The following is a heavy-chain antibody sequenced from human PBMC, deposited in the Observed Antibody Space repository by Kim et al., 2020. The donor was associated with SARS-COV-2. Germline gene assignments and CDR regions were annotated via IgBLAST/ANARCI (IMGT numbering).Heavy chain of an antibody. CDR3: ARVPPLTAAAGTSWFDP. J-gene: IGHJ5*02. CDR1: GGSISSSNW. V-gene: IGHV4-4*02. CDR2: IYHSGST. D-gene: IGHD6-13*01. Sequence: SETLSLTCAVSGGSISSSNWWSWVRQPPGKGLEWIGEIYHSGSTNYNPSLKSRVTISVDKSKNQFSLKLSSVTAADTAVYYCARVPPLTAAAGTSWFDPWGQGTLVTVSS.